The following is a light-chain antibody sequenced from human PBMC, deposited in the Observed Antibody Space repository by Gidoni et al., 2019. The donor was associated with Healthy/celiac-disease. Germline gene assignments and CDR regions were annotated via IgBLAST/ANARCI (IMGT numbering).Light chain of an antibody. CDR1: QSVLYSSNNTNY. CDR2: WAS. J-gene: IGKJ1*01. V-gene: IGKV4-1*01. Sequence: DIVMTQAPDSLAVSLGERATINCKSSQSVLYSSNNTNYLAWYQQRPGQPPKLLFYWASTRESGVPDRFSGSGSGTDFTLTISSLQAEDVAVSYCQQYYSTPWTFGQGTKVEIK. CDR3: QQYYSTPWT.